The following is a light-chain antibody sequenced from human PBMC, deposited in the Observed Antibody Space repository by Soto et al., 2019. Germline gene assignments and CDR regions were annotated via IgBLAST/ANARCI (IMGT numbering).Light chain of an antibody. CDR2: DAS. V-gene: IGKV1-5*01. J-gene: IGKJ4*01. CDR1: QSINTW. Sequence: DIQMTQSPSTLSASVGDRVTITCRASQSINTWLAWYQQKPGKAPKLLIYDASTLQSGVPSRFTGSGSGTDFTLTITSLQPEDFATYYCLQVNSFPLSFGGGTKVDIK. CDR3: LQVNSFPLS.